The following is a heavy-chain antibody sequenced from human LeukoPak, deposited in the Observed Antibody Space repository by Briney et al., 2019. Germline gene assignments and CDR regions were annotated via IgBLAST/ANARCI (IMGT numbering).Heavy chain of an antibody. J-gene: IGHJ4*02. CDR1: GFTFSSYG. CDR2: IWYDGSNK. D-gene: IGHD3-22*01. CDR3: AKGARGYYDSSGGYYFDY. V-gene: IGHV3-33*06. Sequence: GGSLRLSCAASGFTFSSYGMHWVRQAPGKGLEWVAVIWYDGSNKYYADSVKGRFTISRDNSKNTLYLQMNSLRAEDTAVYYCAKGARGYYDSSGGYYFDYWGQGTLVTVSS.